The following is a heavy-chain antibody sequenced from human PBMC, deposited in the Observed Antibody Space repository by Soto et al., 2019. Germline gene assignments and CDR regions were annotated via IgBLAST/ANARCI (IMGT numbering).Heavy chain of an antibody. CDR2: INPNSGGT. D-gene: IGHD3-9*01. CDR3: AASYYDILTGYYKGLDFGY. J-gene: IGHJ4*02. V-gene: IGHV1-2*04. CDR1: GYTFTGYY. Sequence: GASVKVSCKASGYTFTGYYMHWVRQAPGQGLEWMGWINPNSGGTNYAQKFQGWVTMTRDTSISTAYMELRSLRSDDTAVYYCAASYYDILTGYYKGLDFGYWGQGTLVTVSS.